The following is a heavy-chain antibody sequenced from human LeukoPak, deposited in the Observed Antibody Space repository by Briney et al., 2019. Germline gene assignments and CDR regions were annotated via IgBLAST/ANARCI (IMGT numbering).Heavy chain of an antibody. CDR3: AREIMAAFDI. Sequence: SETLSLTCAVSGGSISGGAYSWGWIRQSPGKGLEWIGYIYHSGSTYYNPSLQSRVTISLDRSENQFSLKLSSVTAADTAVYYCAREIMAAFDIWGQGTMVTVSS. J-gene: IGHJ3*02. CDR1: GGSISGGAYS. V-gene: IGHV4-30-2*06. D-gene: IGHD5-24*01. CDR2: IYHSGST.